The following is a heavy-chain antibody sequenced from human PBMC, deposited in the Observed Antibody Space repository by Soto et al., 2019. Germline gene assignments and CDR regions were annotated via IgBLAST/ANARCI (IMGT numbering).Heavy chain of an antibody. J-gene: IGHJ4*02. CDR3: ARRGGSAVDY. CDR1: GASISDYD. D-gene: IGHD6-19*01. Sequence: SETLSLTGFVSGASISDYDCSWIRQPAWHGLEWIGRTYSRGITDYNPSLKSRVSMSLDMSKNQVSLKVTSVTAADTAVYYCARRGGSAVDYWGQGILVPFSP. CDR2: TYSRGIT. V-gene: IGHV4-4*07.